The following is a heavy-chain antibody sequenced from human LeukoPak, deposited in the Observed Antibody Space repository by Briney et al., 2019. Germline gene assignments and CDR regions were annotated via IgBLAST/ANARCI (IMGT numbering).Heavy chain of an antibody. D-gene: IGHD3-10*01. J-gene: IGHJ4*02. CDR3: ARGGRTYYYGSGSYYMGAYDY. V-gene: IGHV1-2*02. CDR2: INPNSGGT. CDR1: GYTFTGYY. Sequence: ASVKVSCKASGYTFTGYYMHWVRQAPGQGLEWMGWINPNSGGTNYAQKFQGRFTMTRDTSISTAYMELSRLRSDDTAVYYCARGGRTYYYGSGSYYMGAYDYWGQGTLVTVSS.